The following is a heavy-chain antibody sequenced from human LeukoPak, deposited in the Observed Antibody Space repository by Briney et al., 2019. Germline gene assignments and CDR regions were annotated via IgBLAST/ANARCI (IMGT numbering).Heavy chain of an antibody. D-gene: IGHD2-21*02. CDR1: GFTFSLYT. J-gene: IGHJ4*02. CDR3: AGDVGGGDTFDY. CDR2: ISYDGSDK. V-gene: IGHV3-30*04. Sequence: PGGSLRLSCAASGFTFSLYTMHWVRQAPGKGLEWVAVISYDGSDKYYADSVKGRFTISRDNSKNTLFLQMNSLRAEDTAVYFCAGDVGGGDTFDYWGQGTLVTVSS.